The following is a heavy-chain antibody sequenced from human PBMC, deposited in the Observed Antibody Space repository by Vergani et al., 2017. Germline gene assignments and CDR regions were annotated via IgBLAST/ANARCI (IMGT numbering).Heavy chain of an antibody. V-gene: IGHV3-33*08. CDR3: ARDKSKRAPAVMGTYYYYMDV. CDR2: IWHDGSNE. J-gene: IGHJ6*03. CDR1: GFTFSSYS. Sequence: QVQLVESGGGVVQPGRSLRLSCAASGFTFSSYSMNWVRQAPGKGLEWVAGIWHDGSNEKYVDSVQGRFTISRDNSKNTLYLEMESLRVEDTAVYFCARDKSKRAPAVMGTYYYYMDVWGKGTKVTVSS. D-gene: IGHD3-16*01.